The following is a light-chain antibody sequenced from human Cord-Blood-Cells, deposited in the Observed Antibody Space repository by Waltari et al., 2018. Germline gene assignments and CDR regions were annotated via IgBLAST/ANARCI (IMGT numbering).Light chain of an antibody. J-gene: IGKJ1*01. V-gene: IGKV1-33*01. CDR1: QDISNY. CDR3: QQYDNLPWT. CDR2: DAS. Sequence: IKMTQSPSSLPAPVGARVPITCQASQDISNYLNWYQQKPGKAPKLLIYDASNLETGVPSRFSGSGSGTDVTFTISSLQPEGIATYYCQQYDNLPWTFGQGTKVEI.